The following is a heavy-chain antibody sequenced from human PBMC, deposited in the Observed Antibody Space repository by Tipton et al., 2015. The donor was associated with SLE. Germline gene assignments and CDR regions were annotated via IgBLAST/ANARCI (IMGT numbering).Heavy chain of an antibody. V-gene: IGHV3-74*01. D-gene: IGHD1-1*01. CDR3: ASTFATGY. CDR1: GFAFSTHW. CDR2: VSSDATTT. Sequence: SLRLSCVASGFAFSTHWIHWVRQAPGKGLVWVSSVSSDATTTTSADSVKGRFTTSRDNAKNTVYLQMSSLRAEDTAVYYCASTFATGYWGQGMLVTVSS. J-gene: IGHJ4*02.